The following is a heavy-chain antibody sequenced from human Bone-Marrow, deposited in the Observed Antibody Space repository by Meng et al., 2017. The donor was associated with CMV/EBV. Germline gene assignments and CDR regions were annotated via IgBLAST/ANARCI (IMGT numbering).Heavy chain of an antibody. Sequence: VRLVPCEAEMKKLGAHVKLSCKSSCYTLHSSGISWVRHAPGQGLEWLRWTSPSSGNTIVAPKVAARVTMTTDTSTSNAYMELRSLRFSETAVYYCEMDAYWGQGTLVTVSS. V-gene: IGHV1-18*04. D-gene: IGHD2-8*01. J-gene: IGHJ4*02. CDR1: CYTLHSSG. CDR2: TSPSSGNT. CDR3: EMDAY.